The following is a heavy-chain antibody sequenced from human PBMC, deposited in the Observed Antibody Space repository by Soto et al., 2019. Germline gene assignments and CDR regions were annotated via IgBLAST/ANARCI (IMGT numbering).Heavy chain of an antibody. D-gene: IGHD5-12*01. J-gene: IGHJ4*02. Sequence: ASVKVSCKASGYTFTSYGISWVRQAPGQGLEWMGWISAYNGNTNYAQKLQGRVTITADKSTSTAYMELSSLRSEDTAVYYCASSRGDIVATIDYWGQGTLVTVSS. V-gene: IGHV1-18*01. CDR3: ASSRGDIVATIDY. CDR2: ISAYNGNT. CDR1: GYTFTSYG.